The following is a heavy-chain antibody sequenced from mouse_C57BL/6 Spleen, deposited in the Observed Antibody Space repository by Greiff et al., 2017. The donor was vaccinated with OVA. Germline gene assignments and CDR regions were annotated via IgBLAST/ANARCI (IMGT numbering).Heavy chain of an antibody. J-gene: IGHJ1*03. CDR1: YTFSRRVH. CDR2: GQGLEWIG. CDR3: SEDSAVYYWAWRTGVGYRYFDV. D-gene: IGHD1-3*01. V-gene: IGHV1-87*01. Sequence: QVQLQQSGPELARPWASVKISCQAFYTFSRRVHFAIRDTNYWMQWVKQRPGQGLEWIGAIYPGNGDTSYNQKFKGKATLTADKSSSTAYMQLSGLTSEDSAVYYWAWRTGVGYRYFDVWGTGTTVTVSS.